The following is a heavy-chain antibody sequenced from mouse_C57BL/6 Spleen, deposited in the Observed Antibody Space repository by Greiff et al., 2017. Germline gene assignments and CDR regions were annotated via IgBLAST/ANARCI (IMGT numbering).Heavy chain of an antibody. CDR2: IYPGDGDT. CDR3: ARSRGDYFDY. J-gene: IGHJ2*01. Sequence: VQRVESGPELVKPGASVKISCKASGYAFSSSWMNWVKQRPGKGLEWIGRIYPGDGDTNYNGKFKGKATLTADKSSSTAYMQLSSLTSEDSAVYFCARSRGDYFDYWGQGTTLTVSS. CDR1: GYAFSSSW. V-gene: IGHV1-82*01.